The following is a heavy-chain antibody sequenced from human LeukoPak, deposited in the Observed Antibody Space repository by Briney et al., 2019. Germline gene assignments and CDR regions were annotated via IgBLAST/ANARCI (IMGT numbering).Heavy chain of an antibody. Sequence: PGGSLRLSCAASGFTFSSYARSWVRQAPGKGLEWVSAISGSGGSKYSADSVKGRFTLSRDNSKHTLYLQMNSLRAEDTAVYYCAKPRDSSGYSLFDYWGQGTLVTVSS. J-gene: IGHJ4*02. CDR1: GFTFSSYA. CDR3: AKPRDSSGYSLFDY. V-gene: IGHV3-23*01. D-gene: IGHD3-22*01. CDR2: ISGSGGSK.